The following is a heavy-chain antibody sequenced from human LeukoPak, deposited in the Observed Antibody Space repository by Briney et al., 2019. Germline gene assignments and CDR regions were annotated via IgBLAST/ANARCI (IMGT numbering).Heavy chain of an antibody. CDR2: IRGSGDAT. V-gene: IGHV3-23*01. Sequence: PGGSLRLSCAASGFTFTTYAMIWVRRAPGKGLEWVSAIRGSGDATYYADSVKGRFTISRDNSENTVYLQVNSLRADDTAVYYCARLSGTSGTTSRVLHYWGQGALVTVSS. CDR1: GFTFTTYA. CDR3: ARLSGTSGTTSRVLHY. J-gene: IGHJ4*02. D-gene: IGHD1-1*01.